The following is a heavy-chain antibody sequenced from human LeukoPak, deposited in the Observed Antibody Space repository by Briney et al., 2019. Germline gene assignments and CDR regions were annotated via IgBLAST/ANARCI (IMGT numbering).Heavy chain of an antibody. D-gene: IGHD3-22*01. CDR1: GGSFSGYY. V-gene: IGHV4-34*01. CDR3: ASLRVASYYDSSAIDY. Sequence: SETLSLTCAVYGGSFSGYYWSWIRQPPGKGLEWIGEINHSGSTNYNPSRKSRVTIQVDPSRNQFSLKLSSVTAAATAVYYCASLRVASYYDSSAIDYWGQGTLVTVSS. J-gene: IGHJ4*02. CDR2: INHSGST.